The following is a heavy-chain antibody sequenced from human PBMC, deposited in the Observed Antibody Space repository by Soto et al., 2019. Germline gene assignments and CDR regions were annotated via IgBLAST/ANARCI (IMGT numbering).Heavy chain of an antibody. CDR2: ISYDGSNK. J-gene: IGHJ4*02. V-gene: IGHV3-30*18. CDR1: GFTFSSYG. CDR3: AKDPCGGDCYFWYFDY. Sequence: GGSLRLSCAASGFTFSSYGMHWVRQAPGKGLEWVAVISYDGSNKYYADSVKGRFTISRDNSKNTLYLQMNSLRAEDTAVYYCAKDPCGGDCYFWYFDYWGQGT. D-gene: IGHD2-21*02.